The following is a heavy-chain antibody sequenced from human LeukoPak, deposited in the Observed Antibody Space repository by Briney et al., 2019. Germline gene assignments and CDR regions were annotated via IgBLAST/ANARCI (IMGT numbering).Heavy chain of an antibody. D-gene: IGHD5-12*01. CDR2: ISGSGGST. J-gene: IGHJ2*01. CDR3: AKYGSSIVATTNWYFDL. CDR1: GFAFSSYA. V-gene: IGHV3-23*01. Sequence: GGSLRLSCAASGFAFSSYAMNWVRQAPGKGLEWVSTISGSGGSTYYADSVKGRFTISRDNSKNTLYLQMNSLRAEDTAVYYCAKYGSSIVATTNWYFDLWGRATLVTVSS.